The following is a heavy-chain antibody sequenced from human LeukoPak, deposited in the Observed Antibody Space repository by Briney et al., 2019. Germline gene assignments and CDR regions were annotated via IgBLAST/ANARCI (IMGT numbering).Heavy chain of an antibody. D-gene: IGHD2/OR15-2a*01. J-gene: IGHJ4*02. CDR1: GGSISSSY. CDR2: ISDIGSI. CDR3: AGHHPRNTVDF. Sequence: SETLCLTCTVSGGSISSSYWSWIRQPPGKELEWIAYISDIGSINYNPSLKSRVTISLDTSENQFSLKLSSVTAADTAVYYCAGHHPRNTVDFWGQGTLVPVSS. V-gene: IGHV4-59*08.